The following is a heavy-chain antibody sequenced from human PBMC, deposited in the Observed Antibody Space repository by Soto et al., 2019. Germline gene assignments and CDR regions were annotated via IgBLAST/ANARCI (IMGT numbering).Heavy chain of an antibody. D-gene: IGHD4-4*01. Sequence: QQQLQESGPGLVKPSETPSLTCTVSGGTLSSSDSYWGWFRQTPGKGLEWIGGIYYTESTYYNPALKSRISISINMSKYQFTLKLIYFTGGDTSGYYCERRLIKDYNNVWYFDLCGRGTLVTVSS. CDR3: ERRLIKDYNNVWYFDL. CDR2: IYYTEST. CDR1: GGTLSSSDSY. J-gene: IGHJ2*01. V-gene: IGHV4-39*01.